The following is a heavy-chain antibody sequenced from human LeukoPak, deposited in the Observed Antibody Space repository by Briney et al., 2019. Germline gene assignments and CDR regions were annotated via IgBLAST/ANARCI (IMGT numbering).Heavy chain of an antibody. CDR3: VSGVAMDV. CDR2: INSRNTI. V-gene: IGHV3-48*03. CDR1: GFTFSTSE. D-gene: IGHD3-10*01. J-gene: IGHJ6*02. Sequence: GGSLRLSCIDSGFTFSTSELNWIRQAPATGLEWLAFINSRNTIYYADSVRGRFTISRDNAKNSLYLQMNSLTVEDTAVYYCVSGVAMDVWAKGRRSPSP.